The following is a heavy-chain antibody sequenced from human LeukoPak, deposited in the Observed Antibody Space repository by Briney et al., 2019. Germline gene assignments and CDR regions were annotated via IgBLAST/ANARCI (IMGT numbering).Heavy chain of an antibody. CDR3: ARGGLGSHFDY. D-gene: IGHD1-26*01. V-gene: IGHV3-30*04. Sequence: PGGALRLPCSASGFNLRSYAMDWVRPGPGKGLEWVAVISYDGSNNYYADSVKGRFTISRDNSKNTLYLQMNSLRAEDTAVYYCARGGLGSHFDYWGQGTLVTVSS. CDR2: ISYDGSNN. J-gene: IGHJ4*02. CDR1: GFNLRSYA.